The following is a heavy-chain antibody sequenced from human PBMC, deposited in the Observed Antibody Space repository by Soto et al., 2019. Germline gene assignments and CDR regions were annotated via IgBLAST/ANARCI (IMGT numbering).Heavy chain of an antibody. V-gene: IGHV3-11*01. D-gene: IGHD6-19*01. CDR1: GFTFSNYY. J-gene: IGHJ4*02. CDR2: ISSTGRTK. Sequence: GGSLRLSCGASGFTFSNYYMSWLRPAPGKGLERVSYISSTGRTKYYANAVRGRFTVSRDNAQNSLTLKLNSLRVEDTAGYYCAKSYNSDWELDYWGQGTQVTVSS. CDR3: AKSYNSDWELDY.